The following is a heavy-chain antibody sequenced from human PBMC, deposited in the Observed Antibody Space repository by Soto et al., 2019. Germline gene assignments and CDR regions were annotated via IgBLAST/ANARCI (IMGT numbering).Heavy chain of an antibody. CDR1: GGSISSGGYS. V-gene: IGHV4-30-2*01. CDR3: ARGHDANND. D-gene: IGHD2-8*01. Sequence: QVQLQASGSGLVKPSQTLSLTCAVSGGSISSGGYSWSWIRQPPGKGLEWIGYIYHSGSTYYNPSLKSRVTISMDTSKNQFSLKLNSVTAADTAVYYCARGHDANNDWGQGTLVTVSS. CDR2: IYHSGST. J-gene: IGHJ4*02.